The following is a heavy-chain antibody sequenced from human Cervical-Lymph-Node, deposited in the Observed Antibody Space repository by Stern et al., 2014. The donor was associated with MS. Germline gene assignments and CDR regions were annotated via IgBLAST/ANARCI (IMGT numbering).Heavy chain of an antibody. J-gene: IGHJ3*02. D-gene: IGHD6-19*01. CDR2: IYPADSDT. CDR1: GYSFGSYW. CDR3: ARRPLRSSGWYSFDI. V-gene: IGHV5-51*03. Sequence: QLVQSGAEVKKPGESLKISCKDSGYSFGSYWIAWVRQKPGKGLEWMGIIYPADSDTRDSPSFQGQVPISADKSINTAYLQWISLKASDTAMYYCARRPLRSSGWYSFDIWGQGTMITVPS.